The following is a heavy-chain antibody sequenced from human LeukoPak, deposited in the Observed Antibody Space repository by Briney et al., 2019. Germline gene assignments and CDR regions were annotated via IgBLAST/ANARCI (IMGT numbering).Heavy chain of an antibody. Sequence: PSETLSLTCTVSGGSISSYYWSWIRQPPGKGLEWIGYIYYSGSTNYNPSLKSRVTISVDTSKNQFSLKLSSVTAADTAVYYCARAVPDYYGSGSYAFDIWGQGTMVTVSS. V-gene: IGHV4-59*01. CDR3: ARAVPDYYGSGSYAFDI. J-gene: IGHJ3*02. D-gene: IGHD3-10*01. CDR1: GGSISSYY. CDR2: IYYSGST.